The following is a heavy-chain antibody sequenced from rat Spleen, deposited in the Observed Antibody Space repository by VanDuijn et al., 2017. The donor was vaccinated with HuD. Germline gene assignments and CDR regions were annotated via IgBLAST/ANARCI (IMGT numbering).Heavy chain of an antibody. V-gene: IGHV5-19*01. Sequence: EVQLVESGGGLMQPGRSLKLSCVASGFTFGVYGMHWIRQAPTKGLEWVASISHGGSSTYYGDSVKGRFTDSRDNAENTVYLQMNSLRSEDTATYYCAKDRDYGPDYWGQGVMVTVSS. J-gene: IGHJ2*01. CDR3: AKDRDYGPDY. CDR2: ISHGGSST. D-gene: IGHD1-11*01. CDR1: GFTFGVYG.